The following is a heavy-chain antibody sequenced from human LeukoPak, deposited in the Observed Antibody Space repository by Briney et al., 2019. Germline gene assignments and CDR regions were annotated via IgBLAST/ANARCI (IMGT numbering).Heavy chain of an antibody. Sequence: SETLSLTCTVSGGSISSYYWSWIRQPAGKGLEWIGRIYTSGSTYYNPSLTSRVTMSVDTSKNQFSLTLSSVTAADTAVYYCARDAYYYDTSGHYLSDYWGQGTLVTVSS. CDR1: GGSISSYY. D-gene: IGHD3-22*01. CDR2: IYTSGST. CDR3: ARDAYYYDTSGHYLSDY. V-gene: IGHV4-4*07. J-gene: IGHJ4*02.